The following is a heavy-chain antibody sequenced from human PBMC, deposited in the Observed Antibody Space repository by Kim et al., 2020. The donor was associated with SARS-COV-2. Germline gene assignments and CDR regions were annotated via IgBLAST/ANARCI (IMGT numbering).Heavy chain of an antibody. J-gene: IGHJ4*02. D-gene: IGHD2-15*01. CDR1: GGTFSSYA. CDR3: ARGGYCSGGSCYSGGAKFDY. V-gene: IGHV1-69*13. Sequence: SVKVSCKASGGTFSSYAISWVRQAPGQGLEWMGGIIPIFGTANYAQKFHGRVTITADESTSTAYMELSSLRSEDTAVYYCARGGYCSGGSCYSGGAKFDYWGQGTLVTVSS. CDR2: IIPIFGTA.